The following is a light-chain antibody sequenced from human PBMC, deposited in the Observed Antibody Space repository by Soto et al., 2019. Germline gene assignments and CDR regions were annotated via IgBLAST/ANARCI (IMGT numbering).Light chain of an antibody. CDR3: QQYGSSPRT. J-gene: IGKJ2*01. CDR1: QSVSSSY. Sequence: EIVLTQSPGTLSLSPGERATLSCRASQSVSSSYLAWYQQKQGQAPRFLIYGASSRATGIPDRFSGSGSGTDFTLTISRLEPEDFAVYYCQQYGSSPRTFGQGTKLEI. V-gene: IGKV3-20*01. CDR2: GAS.